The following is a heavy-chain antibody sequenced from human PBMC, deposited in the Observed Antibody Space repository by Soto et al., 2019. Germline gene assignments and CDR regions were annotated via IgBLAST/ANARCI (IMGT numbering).Heavy chain of an antibody. CDR2: IWYDGSNK. CDR3: ARNIAAAELIYYYYGMDV. Sequence: GGSLRLSCAASGFTFSSYGMHWVRQAPGKGLEWVAVIWYDGSNKYYADSVKGRFTISRDNSKNTLYLQMNSLRAEDTAVYYCARNIAAAELIYYYYGMDVWGQGTTVTVSS. CDR1: GFTFSSYG. V-gene: IGHV3-33*01. J-gene: IGHJ6*02. D-gene: IGHD6-13*01.